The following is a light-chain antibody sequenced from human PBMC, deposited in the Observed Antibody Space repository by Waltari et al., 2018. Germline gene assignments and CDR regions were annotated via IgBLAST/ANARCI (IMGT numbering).Light chain of an antibody. CDR3: AAWDDSLNAHVV. CDR2: SNN. J-gene: IGLJ2*01. CDR1: RTNTRPHT. Sequence: QPVLSHPPYASGTPGQRDTIYSCESRTNTRPHTLNWSQQLPGTDHKRLNYSNNQRPSGVPDRFSGSKSGTSASLAISGLQSEDEADYYCAAWDDSLNAHVVFGGGTKLTVL. V-gene: IGLV1-44*01.